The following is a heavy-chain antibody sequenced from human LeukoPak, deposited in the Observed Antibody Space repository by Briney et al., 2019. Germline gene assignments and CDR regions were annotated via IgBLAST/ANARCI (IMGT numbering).Heavy chain of an antibody. V-gene: IGHV3-48*03. CDR2: TSSSGATI. CDR3: ARDGGYSGYDFDY. D-gene: IGHD5-12*01. Sequence: GGSLRLSCAASGFTFSVCEMNWVRQAPGKGLEWVSYTSSSGATIYYADSVKGRFTISRDNAKNSLYLQMSSLRAEDTAVYYCARDGGYSGYDFDYWGQGTLVTVSS. J-gene: IGHJ4*02. CDR1: GFTFSVCE.